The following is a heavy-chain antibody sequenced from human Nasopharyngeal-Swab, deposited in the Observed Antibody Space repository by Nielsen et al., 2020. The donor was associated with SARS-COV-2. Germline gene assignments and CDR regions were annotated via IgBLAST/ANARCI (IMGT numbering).Heavy chain of an antibody. J-gene: IGHJ3*02. D-gene: IGHD3-22*01. CDR2: ISSSGNTI. CDR3: AKPLKNYYDSSGPYDGFNI. V-gene: IGHV3-48*03. Sequence: VRQAPGKGLEWVSYISSSGNTIYYADPVKGRFTISRDSAKNSLFLQMNSLRAEDTAVYYCAKPLKNYYDSSGPYDGFNIWGQGTLVTVSS.